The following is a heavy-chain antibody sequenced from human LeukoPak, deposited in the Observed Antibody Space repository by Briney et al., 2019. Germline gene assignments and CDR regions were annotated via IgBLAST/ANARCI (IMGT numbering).Heavy chain of an antibody. V-gene: IGHV3-48*03. CDR2: ISSSDSTI. J-gene: IGHJ6*04. CDR1: GFTFSSYE. CDR3: AELGITMIGGV. D-gene: IGHD3-10*02. Sequence: GGSLRLSCAASGFTFSSYEMNWVRQAPGKGLEWVSYISSSDSTIYYADSVKGRFTISRDNAKNSLYLQMNSLRAEDTAVYHCAELGITMIGGVWGKGTTVTISS.